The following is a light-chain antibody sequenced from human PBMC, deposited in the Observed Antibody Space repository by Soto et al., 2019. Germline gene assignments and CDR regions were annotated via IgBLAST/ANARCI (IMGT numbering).Light chain of an antibody. J-gene: IGKJ1*01. CDR2: GAS. CDR3: QQYGSSPRT. CDR1: QSVSNNY. Sequence: EIMLSQSPGTLSLSPGERATLSCRASQSVSNNYLAWYQQKPGQAPRLLIYGASSRASGIPDRFSGSGSGTDFTLTISRLEPEDFAVYYCQQYGSSPRTFGQGSMVDIK. V-gene: IGKV3-20*01.